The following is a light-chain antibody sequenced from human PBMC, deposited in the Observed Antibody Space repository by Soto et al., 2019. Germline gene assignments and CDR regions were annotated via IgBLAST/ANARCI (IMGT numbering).Light chain of an antibody. J-gene: IGKJ4*01. CDR3: QQFNSSPLT. CDR1: QSIASSY. Sequence: EIVLTQSPGTLSLSPGERATLSCRASQSIASSYLARYQQRPGQPPRLLLYRTFNRATGIPDRFSGGGSGTDFTLTISSLEPEDSAVYFCQQFNSSPLTFGGGTKVEI. CDR2: RTF. V-gene: IGKV3-20*01.